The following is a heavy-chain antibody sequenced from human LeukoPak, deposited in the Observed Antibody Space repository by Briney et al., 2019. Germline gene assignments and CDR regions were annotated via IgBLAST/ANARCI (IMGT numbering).Heavy chain of an antibody. CDR1: GYTFTSYG. CDR3: ARDRRSAYCTNGVCYADY. D-gene: IGHD2-8*01. J-gene: IGHJ4*02. V-gene: IGHV1-18*01. CDR2: ISAYNGNT. Sequence: AASVKVSCKASGYTFTSYGISWVRQAPGQGLEWMGWISAYNGNTNYAQKLQGRVTMTTDTSTSTAYMELRSLRADDTAVYYCARDRRSAYCTNGVCYADYWGQGTLVTVSS.